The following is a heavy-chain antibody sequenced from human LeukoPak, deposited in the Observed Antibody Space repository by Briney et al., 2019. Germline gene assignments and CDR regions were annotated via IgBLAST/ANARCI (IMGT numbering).Heavy chain of an antibody. Sequence: HPGRSLRLSCSTSGFTFGDYAMSWVRQAPGKGLEWVGFIQAKAYGGATKYAASVNGRFSISRDDSQSIANLQMNDLKTEDTAVYYCTRAPHPRCSSSGRYLDYWGQGILVTVSS. CDR3: TRAPHPRCSSSGRYLDY. D-gene: IGHD2-2*01. CDR2: IQAKAYGGAT. J-gene: IGHJ4*02. CDR1: GFTFGDYA. V-gene: IGHV3-49*04.